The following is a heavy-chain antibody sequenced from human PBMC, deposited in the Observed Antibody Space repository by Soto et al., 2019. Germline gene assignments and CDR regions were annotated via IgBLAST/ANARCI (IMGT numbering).Heavy chain of an antibody. CDR3: ARETSCGGGACSSGFLGFAN. V-gene: IGHV4-4*07. Sequence: PSETLSLTCTVSVGSISNYYWTWIRQPAGKGLQWIGRIYTIGSTNYNPSLKSRVTMSLDTSNNQLSLKLSSVTAADPAVSYCARETSCGGGACSSGFLGFANWGQGPLVTVSS. J-gene: IGHJ4*02. CDR1: VGSISNYY. D-gene: IGHD2-8*02. CDR2: IYTIGST.